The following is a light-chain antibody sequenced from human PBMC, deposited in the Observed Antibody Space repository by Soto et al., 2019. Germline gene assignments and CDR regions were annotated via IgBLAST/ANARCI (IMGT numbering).Light chain of an antibody. V-gene: IGLV1-51*01. Sequence: QSVLTQPPSVSAAPGQKVTISCSGSSSNIGNNYVSWYQQLPGTAPKLLIYDNNKRPSGIPDRFSGSKSGTSATLGFTGLQTGDEDDYYCGAWDSSMSAVLFGGGTKLTVL. CDR1: SSNIGNNY. CDR3: GAWDSSMSAVL. J-gene: IGLJ2*01. CDR2: DNN.